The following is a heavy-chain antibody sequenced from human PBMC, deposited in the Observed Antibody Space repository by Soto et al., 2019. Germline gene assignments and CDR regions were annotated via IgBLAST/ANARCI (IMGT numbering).Heavy chain of an antibody. CDR3: ARYRREAVAGYTLDD. CDR2: VYNSGST. V-gene: IGHV4-59*01. Sequence: LSLTCTVSGGSISSNYWTWIRQPPGKGLEWIGYVYNSGSTNYNPSLKSRATISEDTSKSQFSLKVNSMTAADTAAYYCARYRREAVAGYTLDDWGQGILVTVS. CDR1: GGSISSNY. J-gene: IGHJ4*02. D-gene: IGHD6-13*01.